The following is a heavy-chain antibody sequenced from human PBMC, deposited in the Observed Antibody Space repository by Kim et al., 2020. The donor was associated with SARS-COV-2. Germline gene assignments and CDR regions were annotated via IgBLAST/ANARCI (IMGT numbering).Heavy chain of an antibody. D-gene: IGHD6-19*01. CDR1: GFTFSSYS. V-gene: IGHV3-21*01. Sequence: GGSLRLSCAASGFTFSSYSMNWVRQAPGKGLEWVSSISSSSSYIYYADSVKGRFTISRDNAKNSLYLQMNSLRAEDTAVYYCARGLAVAGRVSDYWGQGTLVTVSS. J-gene: IGHJ4*02. CDR2: ISSSSSYI. CDR3: ARGLAVAGRVSDY.